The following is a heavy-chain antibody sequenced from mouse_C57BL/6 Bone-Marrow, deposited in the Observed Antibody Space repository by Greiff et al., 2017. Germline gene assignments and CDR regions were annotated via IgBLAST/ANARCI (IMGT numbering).Heavy chain of an antibody. CDR1: GYTFTSYW. V-gene: IGHV1-69*01. Sequence: QVQLQQPGAELVMPGASVKLSCKASGYTFTSYWMHWVKQRPGQGLEWIGEIDPSDSYTNYNQKFQGKSTLTVEKSSSTAYMPLSSLTSEDSAVYYCAREGLLRCFDVWGPGTTVTVSS. D-gene: IGHD2-3*01. CDR2: IDPSDSYT. J-gene: IGHJ1*01. CDR3: AREGLLRCFDV.